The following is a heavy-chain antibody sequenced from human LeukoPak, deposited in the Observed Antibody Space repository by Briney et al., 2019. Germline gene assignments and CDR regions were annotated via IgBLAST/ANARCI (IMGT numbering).Heavy chain of an antibody. V-gene: IGHV3-21*01. D-gene: IGHD2-15*01. CDR3: ARVTVVRGVH. CDR1: GFTFSSYS. CDR2: ISSSSSYI. J-gene: IGHJ4*02. Sequence: GGSLRLSCAASGFTFSSYSMNWVRQAPGKGLEWVSSISSSSSYIYYADSVKGRFTISRDNSKNTLYLQMNSLRAEDTAVYYCARVTVVRGVHWGQGTLVTVSS.